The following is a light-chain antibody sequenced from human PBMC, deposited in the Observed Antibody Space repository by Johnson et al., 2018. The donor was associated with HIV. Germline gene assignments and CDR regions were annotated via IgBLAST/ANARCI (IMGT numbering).Light chain of an antibody. Sequence: HSVLTQPPSVYAAPGQKVTISCSGSSSNIGNNYVSWYRHFPGTAPKLLIYENNKRPSGIPDRFSGSKSGTSATLGITGLQPGDEADYYCGTWDSSLSTSVFGTGTKVTVL. CDR2: ENN. V-gene: IGLV1-51*02. J-gene: IGLJ1*01. CDR1: SSNIGNNY. CDR3: GTWDSSLSTSV.